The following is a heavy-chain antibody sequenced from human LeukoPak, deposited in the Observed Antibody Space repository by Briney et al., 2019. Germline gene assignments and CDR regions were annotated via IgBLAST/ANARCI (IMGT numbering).Heavy chain of an antibody. V-gene: IGHV3-23*01. CDR3: ASLLLWFGELTW. Sequence: GGSLRLSCAASGFTFSSYAMSWVRQAPGKGLEWVSAISGSGGSTCYADSVKGRFTISRDNSKNTLYLQMNSLRAEDTAVYYCASLLLWFGELTWWGQGTLVTVSS. CDR1: GFTFSSYA. CDR2: ISGSGGST. D-gene: IGHD3-10*01. J-gene: IGHJ4*02.